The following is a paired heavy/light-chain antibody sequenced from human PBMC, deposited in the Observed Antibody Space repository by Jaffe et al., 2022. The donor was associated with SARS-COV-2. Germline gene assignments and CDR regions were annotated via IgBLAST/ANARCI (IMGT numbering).Heavy chain of an antibody. V-gene: IGHV3-23*01. CDR3: AKGRRLLYFGDLFPFDY. J-gene: IGHJ4*02. D-gene: IGHD2-2*02. CDR1: GFTFSSYA. Sequence: EVQLLESGGGLVQPGGSLRLSCAASGFTFSSYAMSWVRQAPGMGLEWVSGISGSGADTYYADSVKGRFTISKDNSKSTLYLQMNSLRAEDTAVYYCAKGRRLLYFGDLFPFDYWGQGILVTVSS. CDR2: ISGSGADT.
Light chain of an antibody. Sequence: QSVLTQPPSVSAAPGQKVTISCSGSSSNIGNNYVSWYQQLPGTAPKLLIYDNNKRPSGIPDRFSGSKSGTSATLGITGLQTGDEADYFCGTWDTSLSAGGVFGGGTKLTVL. CDR1: SSNIGNNY. J-gene: IGLJ2*01. V-gene: IGLV1-51*01. CDR3: GTWDTSLSAGGV. CDR2: DNN.